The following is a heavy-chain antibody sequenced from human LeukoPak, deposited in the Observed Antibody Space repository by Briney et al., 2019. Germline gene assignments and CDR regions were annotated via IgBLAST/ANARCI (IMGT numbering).Heavy chain of an antibody. CDR2: IYYSGSS. J-gene: IGHJ3*02. CDR3: AKHGGQVTNDGFDI. CDR1: SGPVSTYY. Sequence: SETLSLTCTVSSGPVSTYYWSWLRQPPGKGLEWIGYIYYSGSSNYNPSLKSRVTISVDTSKSQFSLKLSSVTAADTAVYYCAKHGGQVTNDGFDIWGQGTMVTVSS. V-gene: IGHV4-59*08. D-gene: IGHD3-16*01.